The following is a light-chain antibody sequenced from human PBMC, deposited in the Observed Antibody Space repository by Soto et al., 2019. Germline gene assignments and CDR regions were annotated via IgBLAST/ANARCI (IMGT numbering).Light chain of an antibody. V-gene: IGLV2-8*01. CDR3: SSFGRNKNLL. Sequence: QSVLTQPPSASGSPGQSVTISCTGTSSDVGGYDYVSWYQKHPGKAPKLLIFEVTKRPSGVPDRFSGSKSGSTASLTVSGLQAEDEADYYCSSFGRNKNLLFGGGTKLTVL. CDR1: SSDVGGYDY. CDR2: EVT. J-gene: IGLJ2*01.